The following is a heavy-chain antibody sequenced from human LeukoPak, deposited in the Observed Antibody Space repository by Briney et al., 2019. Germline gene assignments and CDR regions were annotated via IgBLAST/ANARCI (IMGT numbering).Heavy chain of an antibody. V-gene: IGHV1-2*02. CDR3: ARENSDWAFDY. CDR2: INGNSGDT. CDR1: GYTFTGYY. D-gene: IGHD6-19*01. Sequence: ASVNVSCKTSGYTFTGYYIHWVRQAPEQGLEWMGWINGNSGDTKYAPKFQGRVTMTRDTSISTAYMELSRLGSDDTAVYYCARENSDWAFDYWGQETLVSVSS. J-gene: IGHJ4*02.